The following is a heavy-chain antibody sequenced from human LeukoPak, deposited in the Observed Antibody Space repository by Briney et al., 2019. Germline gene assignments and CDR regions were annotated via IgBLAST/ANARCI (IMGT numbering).Heavy chain of an antibody. J-gene: IGHJ3*02. D-gene: IGHD5-12*01. Sequence: SETLSLTCSVSGGSVSSYYWSWIRQPPGKGLEWIGYIYYSGSTTYNPSLESRVTISVDTSKNQFSLKLSSVTAADTAVYYCARDWATQGAFDTWGQGTMVTVSS. CDR2: IYYSGST. CDR3: ARDWATQGAFDT. CDR1: GGSVSSYY. V-gene: IGHV4-59*02.